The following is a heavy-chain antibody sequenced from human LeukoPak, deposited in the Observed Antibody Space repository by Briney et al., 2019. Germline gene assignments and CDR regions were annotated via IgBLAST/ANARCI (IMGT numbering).Heavy chain of an antibody. CDR3: VSGPRVDFWSGSYYFDY. CDR1: GYTFTGYY. V-gene: IGHV1-2*02. Sequence: ASVKVSCKASGYTFTGYYMHWVRLAPGQGLEWMGWINPKSGGTNYPQKFQGRVTMTRDTSVSTLYMELTRLRSDDTAVYYCVSGPRVDFWSGSYYFDYWGQGTLVTVSS. D-gene: IGHD3-3*01. CDR2: INPKSGGT. J-gene: IGHJ4*02.